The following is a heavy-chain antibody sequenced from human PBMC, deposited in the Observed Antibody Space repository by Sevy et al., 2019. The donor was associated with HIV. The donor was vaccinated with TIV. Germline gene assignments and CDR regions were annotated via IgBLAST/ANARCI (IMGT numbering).Heavy chain of an antibody. V-gene: IGHV3-48*04. J-gene: IGHJ4*02. CDR2: ISAGGTTT. CDR1: GFIFSNYP. D-gene: IGHD3-22*01. Sequence: GGSLRLSCAASGFIFSNYPMSWVRHSPGKGLEWVSDISAGGTTTYYADSVEGRFTISRDNAKNSLYLEMNSLRAEDTAVYYCARAQQITMLVVIGGLYFDFWGQGTLVTVSS. CDR3: ARAQQITMLVVIGGLYFDF.